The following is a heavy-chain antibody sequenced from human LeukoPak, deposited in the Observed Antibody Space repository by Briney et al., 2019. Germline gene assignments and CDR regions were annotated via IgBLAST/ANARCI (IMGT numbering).Heavy chain of an antibody. CDR2: ISSGGRYI. D-gene: IGHD2-15*01. V-gene: IGHV3-21*01. J-gene: IGHJ4*02. CDR1: GFTFSNFW. Sequence: PGGSLRLSCAASGFTFSNFWLHWVRQTPGKGLEWVSFISSGGRYIYYADSVKGRFTVSRDNAKNSLYLQMNSLRAEDTAVYYCARVSACSSSDSCYSGYWGQGTLVTVSS. CDR3: ARVSACSSSDSCYSGY.